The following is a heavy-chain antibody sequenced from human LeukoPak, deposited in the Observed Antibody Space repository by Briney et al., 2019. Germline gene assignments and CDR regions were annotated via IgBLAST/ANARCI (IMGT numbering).Heavy chain of an antibody. D-gene: IGHD6-13*01. J-gene: IGHJ5*02. CDR3: ARSSVPSIAAAGNWFDP. CDR2: INPNSGGT. CDR1: GYTFTGYY. V-gene: IGHV1-2*02. Sequence: RASVKVSCKASGYTFTGYYMHWVRQAPGQGLEWMGWINPNSGGTNYAQKFQGRVTMTRDTSISTAYMELSRLRSDDTAVYYCARSSVPSIAAAGNWFDPWGQGTLVTVSS.